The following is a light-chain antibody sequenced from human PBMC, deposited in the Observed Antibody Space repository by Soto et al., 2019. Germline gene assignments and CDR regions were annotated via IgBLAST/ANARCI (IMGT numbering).Light chain of an antibody. J-gene: IGKJ1*01. V-gene: IGKV2-30*01. CDR1: ESLVYSDGNTY. Sequence: DVVMTQSPLSLPVTLGQPASISCRSSESLVYSDGNTYLNWFQQRPGQSPRRLFYKVSNRDSGVPDRFSGSGSGTDFTLKISRMEAEDVGLYYCMQGTRWPETFGQGTKVDIK. CDR3: MQGTRWPET. CDR2: KVS.